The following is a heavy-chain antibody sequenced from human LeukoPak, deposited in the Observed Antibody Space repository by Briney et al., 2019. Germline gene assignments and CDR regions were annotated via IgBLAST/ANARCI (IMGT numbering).Heavy chain of an antibody. J-gene: IGHJ4*02. CDR1: GFTFSSYW. CDR3: ARGPITMVRGVIIGYFDY. D-gene: IGHD3-10*01. V-gene: IGHV3-7*01. CDR2: IKQDGSEK. Sequence: PGGSLRLSCAASGFTFSSYWMSWVRQAPGKGLEWVANIKQDGSEKYYVDSVKGRFTISRDNAKNSLYLQMNSLRAEDTAVYYCARGPITMVRGVIIGYFDYWGQGTLVTVSS.